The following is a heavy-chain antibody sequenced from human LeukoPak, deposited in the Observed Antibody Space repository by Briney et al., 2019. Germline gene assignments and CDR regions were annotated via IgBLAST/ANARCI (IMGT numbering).Heavy chain of an antibody. V-gene: IGHV4-34*01. D-gene: IGHD6-13*01. CDR3: ARVTGYMTEDYFDY. Sequence: PSETLSLTCTVYGGSFSGYYWSWIRQPPGKGLEWIGEINHSGSTNYNPSLKSRVTISVDTAKNQFSLRLSSVTAADTAVYYCARVTGYMTEDYFDYWGQGTLITVSS. CDR2: INHSGST. CDR1: GGSFSGYY. J-gene: IGHJ4*02.